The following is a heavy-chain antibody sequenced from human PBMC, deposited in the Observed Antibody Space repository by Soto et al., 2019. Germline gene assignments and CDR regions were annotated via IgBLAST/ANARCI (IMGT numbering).Heavy chain of an antibody. CDR1: GCSISSYY. Sequence: PSETLSLTCTVSGCSISSYYWSWIRQPPGKGLEWIGYIYYSGSTNYNPSLKSRVTISVDTSKNQFSLKLSSVTAADTAVYYCARVLRGKYGYTSYFDFRGKGNPVIVSS. D-gene: IGHD3-10*01. J-gene: IGHJ4*02. CDR3: ARVLRGKYGYTSYFDF. V-gene: IGHV4-59*01. CDR2: IYYSGST.